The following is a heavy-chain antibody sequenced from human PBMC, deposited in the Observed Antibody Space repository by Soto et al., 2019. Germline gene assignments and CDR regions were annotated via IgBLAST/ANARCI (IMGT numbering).Heavy chain of an antibody. D-gene: IGHD3-10*01. CDR1: GYTFTSYG. CDR2: ISAYNGNT. J-gene: IGHJ5*02. V-gene: IGHV1-18*01. Sequence: ASVKVSCKASGYTFTSYGISWVRQAPGQGLEWMGWISAYNGNTNYAQKLQGRVTMTTDTSTSTAYMELRSLRSDDTAVYYCARDTMVRGVNWFDPWVQGTLVTVSS. CDR3: ARDTMVRGVNWFDP.